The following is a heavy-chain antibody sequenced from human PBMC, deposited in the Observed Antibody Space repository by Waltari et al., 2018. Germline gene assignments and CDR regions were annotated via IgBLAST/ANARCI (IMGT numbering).Heavy chain of an antibody. CDR1: GFTFRRFA. Sequence: EVQLLQSGGGLVQPGGSLKLSCVASGFTFRRFAMGWVRQAPGEGLEWVSGVSGTGGLKYYAEAVKGRFTISRDNAKNTVYLEISSLRADDTAVYYCAKPARGVIEDWFDSWGQGSLVSVSS. J-gene: IGHJ5*01. CDR3: AKPARGVIEDWFDS. D-gene: IGHD3-10*01. V-gene: IGHV3-23*01. CDR2: VSGTGGLK.